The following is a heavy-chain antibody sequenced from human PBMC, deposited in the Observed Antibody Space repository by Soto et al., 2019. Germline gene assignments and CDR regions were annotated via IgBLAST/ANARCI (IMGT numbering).Heavy chain of an antibody. CDR3: ARRAVVRGSYYFDY. CDR1: GYTFTSYD. Sequence: QVQLVQSGAEVKKPGASVKVSCKASGYTFTSYDLNSVRQAPGHGLEWMGWMNPNSGNTDYAQKFQGRVTMTRNTSISTAYMEVSSLRSEDTAVYYCARRAVVRGSYYFDYWGQGTLVTVSS. J-gene: IGHJ4*02. V-gene: IGHV1-8*01. CDR2: MNPNSGNT. D-gene: IGHD2-15*01.